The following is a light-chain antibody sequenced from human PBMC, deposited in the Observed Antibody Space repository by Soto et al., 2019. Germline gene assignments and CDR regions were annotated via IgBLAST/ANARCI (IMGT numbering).Light chain of an antibody. CDR3: QQFSSYPLT. V-gene: IGKV3-20*01. CDR2: DAS. CDR1: QTVSNNY. Sequence: EVVLAQSPRTLSLSTGERATLSCRARQTVSNNYLAWYQQKPGQAPRLLIYDASSRATGIPDRFSGGGSGTDFTLTISRLEPEDFAVYYCQQFSSYPLTFGGGTKVAIK. J-gene: IGKJ4*01.